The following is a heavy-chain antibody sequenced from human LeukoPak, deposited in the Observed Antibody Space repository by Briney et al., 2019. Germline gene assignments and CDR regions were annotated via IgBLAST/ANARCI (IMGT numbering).Heavy chain of an antibody. Sequence: SETLSLTCTVSGGSVSSYYWSWIRQPPGKGLEWIAYISDIGSTNYNPSLKSRVTISLDTSKNQFSLKLSSVTAADTAVYYCAGHHPRNTVDFWGQGTLVTVSS. V-gene: IGHV4-59*08. J-gene: IGHJ4*02. CDR2: ISDIGST. D-gene: IGHD2/OR15-2a*01. CDR1: GGSVSSYY. CDR3: AGHHPRNTVDF.